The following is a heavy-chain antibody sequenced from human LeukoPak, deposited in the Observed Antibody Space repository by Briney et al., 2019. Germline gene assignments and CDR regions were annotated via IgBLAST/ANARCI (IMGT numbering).Heavy chain of an antibody. V-gene: IGHV3-30-3*01. CDR1: GFTFSSYA. J-gene: IGHJ3*01. CDR3: ATPGPYYYDRPV. Sequence: GGSLRLSCAASGFTFSSYAMHWVRQAPGKGLEWVAVISYDGSNKYYADSVKGRFTISRDNSKNTLYLQMNSLRADDTAVYYCATPGPYYYDRPVWGQGTMVTVFS. D-gene: IGHD3-22*01. CDR2: ISYDGSNK.